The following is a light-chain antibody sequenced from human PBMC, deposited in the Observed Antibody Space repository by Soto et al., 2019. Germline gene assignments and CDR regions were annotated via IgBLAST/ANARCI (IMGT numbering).Light chain of an antibody. J-gene: IGLJ2*01. CDR2: DDS. V-gene: IGLV3-21*02. Sequence: SYELTQPPSVSVAPGQTARITCGGNNIGSKSVHWYQQKPGQAPVLVVYDDSDRPSGIPARFSGSNSGNTATLTISRVEAGDEDDYYCQVWDSRSDHVVFGGGTKLTVL. CDR1: NIGSKS. CDR3: QVWDSRSDHVV.